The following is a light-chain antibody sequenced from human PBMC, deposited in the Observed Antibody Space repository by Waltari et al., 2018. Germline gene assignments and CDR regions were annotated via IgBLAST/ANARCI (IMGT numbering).Light chain of an antibody. J-gene: IGLJ3*02. V-gene: IGLV1-44*01. CDR3: AAWDDRMNGHWG. CDR1: SSNIGDNV. Sequence: QSVLTQPPSASGTPGQRVTISCSGSSSNIGDNVVNWYQQLPGKAPKLLIYRNDQRASGVPDRFSASKSGTSAALAISGLQSEDEADYDCAAWDDRMNGHWGFGGGTKVTVL. CDR2: RND.